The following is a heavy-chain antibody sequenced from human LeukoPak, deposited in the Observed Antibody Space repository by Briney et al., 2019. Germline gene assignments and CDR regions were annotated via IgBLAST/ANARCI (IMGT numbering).Heavy chain of an antibody. CDR3: AKDPGASVSGFHMDV. D-gene: IGHD2-8*02. Sequence: PGGSLRLSCATSGFTFRNYGMHWVRQATGKGLEWVSFIWSDGNNRFYADSVKGRFTISRDNSKNMLYLQMDSLRHEDTAVYYCAKDPGASVSGFHMDVWGKGTTVIVSS. CDR1: GFTFRNYG. J-gene: IGHJ6*03. V-gene: IGHV3-30*02. CDR2: IWSDGNNR.